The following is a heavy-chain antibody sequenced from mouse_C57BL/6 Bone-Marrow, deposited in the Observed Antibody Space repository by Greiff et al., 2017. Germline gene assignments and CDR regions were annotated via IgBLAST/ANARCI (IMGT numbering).Heavy chain of an antibody. CDR2: IYPGDGDT. J-gene: IGHJ4*01. CDR1: GYAFSSYW. D-gene: IGHD2-5*01. Sequence: VQLQESGAELVKPGASVKISCKASGYAFSSYWMNWVKQRPGKGLEWIGQIYPGDGDTNYNGKFKGKATLTADKSSSTAYMQLSSLTSEDSAVYFCAREKLPDYSNYCYAMDYWGQGTSVTVSS. V-gene: IGHV1-80*01. CDR3: AREKLPDYSNYCYAMDY.